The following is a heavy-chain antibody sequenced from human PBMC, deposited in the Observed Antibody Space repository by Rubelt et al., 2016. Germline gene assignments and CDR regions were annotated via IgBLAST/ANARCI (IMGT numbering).Heavy chain of an antibody. Sequence: QLQLQESGPGLVKPSETLSLTCTVSGGSISSSSYYWGWIRQPPGKGLEWIGEINHSGSTNYNPSLKGRVTISPDTAKNQFSLKLSSVTAADTAVYYCASLGAVAAHYYYYGMDVWGQGTTVTVSS. CDR2: INHSGST. CDR1: GGSISSSSYY. J-gene: IGHJ6*02. CDR3: ASLGAVAAHYYYYGMDV. V-gene: IGHV4-39*07. D-gene: IGHD6-19*01.